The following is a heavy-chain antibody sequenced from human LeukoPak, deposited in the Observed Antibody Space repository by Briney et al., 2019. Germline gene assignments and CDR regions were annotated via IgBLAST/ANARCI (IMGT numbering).Heavy chain of an antibody. CDR3: TKDGTRYHSSGYYSHLDY. Sequence: GGSLRLSCAASGFTFDDYAMHWVRQAPGKGLEWGSGISWNSGSIGYADSVKGRFTISRDNAKNSLYLQMNSLRAEDMALYYCTKDGTRYHSSGYYSHLDYWGQRRLVTVSS. J-gene: IGHJ4*02. CDR1: GFTFDDYA. D-gene: IGHD3-22*01. CDR2: ISWNSGSI. V-gene: IGHV3-9*03.